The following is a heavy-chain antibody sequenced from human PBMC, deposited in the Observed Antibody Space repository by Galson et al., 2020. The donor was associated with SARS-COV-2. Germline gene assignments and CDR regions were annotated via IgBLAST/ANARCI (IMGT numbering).Heavy chain of an antibody. D-gene: IGHD6-19*01. Sequence: ASVKVSCKASGYTFTSYDINWVRQATGQGLEWMGWMNPNSGNKGYAQKFQGRVTMTRNTSISTAYMELSSLRSEDTAVYYCAGGPLWQWLVRGAFDIWGQGTMVTVSS. CDR1: GYTFTSYD. J-gene: IGHJ3*02. CDR2: MNPNSGNK. V-gene: IGHV1-8*02. CDR3: AGGPLWQWLVRGAFDI.